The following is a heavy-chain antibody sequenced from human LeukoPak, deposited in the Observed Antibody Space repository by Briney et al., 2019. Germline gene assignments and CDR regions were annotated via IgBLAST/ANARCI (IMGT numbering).Heavy chain of an antibody. CDR1: GYTFTNYG. V-gene: IGHV1-18*04. CDR2: ISAYNGNT. J-gene: IGHJ4*02. CDR3: ARSYSGYDEEDY. Sequence: ASVKVSCKASGYTFTNYGITGVRQAPGQGREWMGWISAYNGNTYYAQKLQGRVTMTTDTSTSTAYMELRSLRSDDTAVYYCARSYSGYDEEDYWGQGTLVTVSS. D-gene: IGHD5-12*01.